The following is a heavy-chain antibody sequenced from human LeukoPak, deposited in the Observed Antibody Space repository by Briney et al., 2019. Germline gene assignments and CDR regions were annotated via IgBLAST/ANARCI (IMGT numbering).Heavy chain of an antibody. CDR3: ARRPGTVVADGGYFDY. V-gene: IGHV1-18*01. D-gene: IGHD6-19*01. CDR1: GYTFTSYA. J-gene: IGHJ4*02. CDR2: ISTYNGNT. Sequence: ASVKVSCKASGYTFTSYAVNWVRQAPGQGLEWIGWISTYNGNTNYAQKVQGRVTMTTDTSTNTVYMELSSLISDDSAVYYCARRPGTVVADGGYFDYWGQGTLVTVSS.